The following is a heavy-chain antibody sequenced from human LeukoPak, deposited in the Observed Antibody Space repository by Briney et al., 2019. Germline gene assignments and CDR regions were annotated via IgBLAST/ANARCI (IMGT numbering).Heavy chain of an antibody. CDR3: AREDTAMGIDY. D-gene: IGHD5-18*01. V-gene: IGHV4-61*08. CDR1: GGSVSSGGYY. CDR2: IYYSGST. J-gene: IGHJ4*02. Sequence: SETLSLTCTVSGGSVSSGGYYWSWIRQPPGKGLEWIGYIYYSGSTNYNPSLKSRVTISVDTSKNQFSLKLSSVTAADTAVYYCAREDTAMGIDYWGQGTLVTVSS.